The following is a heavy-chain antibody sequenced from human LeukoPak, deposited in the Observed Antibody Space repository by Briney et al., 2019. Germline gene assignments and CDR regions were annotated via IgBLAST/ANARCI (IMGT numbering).Heavy chain of an antibody. Sequence: SETLSLTCTVSGASTSSNNYYWGWIRQPPGKGLEGIGNIYYNRDTHDNPSLKSRVTISIDTSKNQFSLKLSSVTAADTAIYYCARLVGWPYRYYYDYWGQGTLITVSS. CDR3: ARLVGWPYRYYYDY. J-gene: IGHJ4*02. CDR2: IYYNRDT. V-gene: IGHV4-39*01. CDR1: GASTSSNNYY. D-gene: IGHD2-15*01.